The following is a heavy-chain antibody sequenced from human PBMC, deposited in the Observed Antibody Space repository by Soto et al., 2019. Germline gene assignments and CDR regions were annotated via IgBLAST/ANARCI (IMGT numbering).Heavy chain of an antibody. Sequence: GASVKVSCQASGYRLTSYGISWVRQAPGQGLEWMGWISGHDGNTKYTQKVQGRVTVTTDTSTSTAYMDLRSLRSDDTAVYYCARDTDLAVAGTYFDYWGQGTLVTVSS. V-gene: IGHV1-18*01. J-gene: IGHJ4*02. CDR3: ARDTDLAVAGTYFDY. CDR1: GYRLTSYG. CDR2: ISGHDGNT. D-gene: IGHD6-19*01.